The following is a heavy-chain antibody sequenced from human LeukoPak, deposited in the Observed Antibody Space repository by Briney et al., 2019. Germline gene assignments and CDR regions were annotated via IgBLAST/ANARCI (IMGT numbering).Heavy chain of an antibody. J-gene: IGHJ4*02. V-gene: IGHV3-48*01. CDR3: ARVGLTVTADY. CDR2: ISSSSNTI. D-gene: IGHD2-21*02. CDR1: GFTFSTYS. Sequence: GGSLRLSCAASGFTFSTYSMNWVRQAPGKGLEWVSYISSSSNTIYYADSVKGRFTISRDNAKNSLYLQMNSLRAEDTAVYCCARVGLTVTADYWGQGTLVTVSS.